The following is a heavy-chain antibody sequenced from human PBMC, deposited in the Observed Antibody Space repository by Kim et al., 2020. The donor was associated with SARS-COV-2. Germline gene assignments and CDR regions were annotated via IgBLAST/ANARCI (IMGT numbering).Heavy chain of an antibody. V-gene: IGHV1-18*01. D-gene: IGHD6-13*01. Sequence: AQKIQGRVTRTTDTSTSTAYTELRSLRSDDTAVYYCARDRGIAAAGLDYWGQGTLVTVSS. J-gene: IGHJ4*02. CDR3: ARDRGIAAAGLDY.